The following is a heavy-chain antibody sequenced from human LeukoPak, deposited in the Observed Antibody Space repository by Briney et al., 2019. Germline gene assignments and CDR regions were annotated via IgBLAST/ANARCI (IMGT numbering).Heavy chain of an antibody. J-gene: IGHJ4*02. V-gene: IGHV4-34*01. CDR3: ARHRRARYCSSTSCSFDY. Sequence: SETLSLTCAVYGGSFSGYYWSWIRQPPGKGLEWIGEINHSGSTNYNPSLKSRVTISVDTSKNQFSLKLSSVTAADTAVYYCARHRRARYCSSTSCSFDYWGQGTLVTVSS. CDR1: GGSFSGYY. D-gene: IGHD2-2*01. CDR2: INHSGST.